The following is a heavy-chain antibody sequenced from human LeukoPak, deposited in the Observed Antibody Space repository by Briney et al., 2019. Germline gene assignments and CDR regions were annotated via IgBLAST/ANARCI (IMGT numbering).Heavy chain of an antibody. V-gene: IGHV1-69*01. J-gene: IGHJ4*02. Sequence: SVKVSCKASGGTFSSYAISWVRQAPGQGLEWMGGIIPIFGTANYAQKFQGRVTITADESTSTAYMELSSLRSEDTAVYYCARAVGAAIYFDYWGRGTLVTVSS. CDR1: GGTFSSYA. CDR3: ARAVGAAIYFDY. CDR2: IIPIFGTA. D-gene: IGHD1-26*01.